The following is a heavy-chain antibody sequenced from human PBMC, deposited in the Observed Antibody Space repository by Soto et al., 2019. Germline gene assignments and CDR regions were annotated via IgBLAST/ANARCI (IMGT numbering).Heavy chain of an antibody. D-gene: IGHD2-21*02. V-gene: IGHV1-8*01. J-gene: IGHJ6*02. CDR1: GYTFTSYD. CDR2: MNPNSGNT. CDR3: ARDAMAYCGGDCYSSYYYYYGMDV. Sequence: AAVKVSCKASGYTFTSYDINWVRQATGQGLEWIGWMNPNSGNTGYAQKFQGRVTMTRNTSMSTAYMEPSSLRSEDTAVYYCARDAMAYCGGDCYSSYYYYYGMDVWGQGTTVTVSS.